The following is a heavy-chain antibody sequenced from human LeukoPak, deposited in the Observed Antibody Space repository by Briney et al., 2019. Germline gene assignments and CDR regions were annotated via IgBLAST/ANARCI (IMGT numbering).Heavy chain of an antibody. D-gene: IGHD2-15*01. Sequence: PGGSLRLSCAASGFTFSSYWMTWVRQAPGKGLEWVSSISSSSSYIYYADSVKGRFTISRDNAKNSLYLQMNSLRAEDTAVYYCASSRISRPYDYWGQGTLVTVSS. J-gene: IGHJ4*02. CDR3: ASSRISRPYDY. V-gene: IGHV3-21*01. CDR1: GFTFSSYW. CDR2: ISSSSSYI.